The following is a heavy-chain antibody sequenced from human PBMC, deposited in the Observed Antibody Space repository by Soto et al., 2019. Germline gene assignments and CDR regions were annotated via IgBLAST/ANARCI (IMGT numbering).Heavy chain of an antibody. CDR1: GGSISSDY. J-gene: IGHJ4*02. CDR3: ASTFRGSRYFDY. Sequence: PSETLSLTCTVSGGSISSDYWSWMRQPPGKGLEWIGYVYHSGSTNYNPSLKSRVTISVDTSKNQFSLKLSSVTAADTAVYYCASTFRGSRYFDYWGQGTLVTVSS. D-gene: IGHD3-10*01. V-gene: IGHV4-59*01. CDR2: VYHSGST.